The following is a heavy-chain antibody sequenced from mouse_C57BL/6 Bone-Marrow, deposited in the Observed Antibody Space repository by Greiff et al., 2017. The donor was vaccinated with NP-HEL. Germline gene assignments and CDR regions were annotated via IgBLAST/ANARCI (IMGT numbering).Heavy chain of an antibody. V-gene: IGHV3-5*01. Sequence: QSGPGLVKPSQTVFLPCTVPGISITTGNYRWSWIRQFPGNKLEWIGYIYYSGTITYNPSLTSRTTITRDTPKNQCFLEMNSLTAEDTATYYCAREGLRRGFAYWGQGTLVTVSA. CDR1: GISITTGNYR. CDR2: IYYSGTI. J-gene: IGHJ3*01. CDR3: AREGLRRGFAY. D-gene: IGHD2-4*01.